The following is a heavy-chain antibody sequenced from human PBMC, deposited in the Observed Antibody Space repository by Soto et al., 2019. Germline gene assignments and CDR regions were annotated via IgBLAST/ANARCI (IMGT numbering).Heavy chain of an antibody. V-gene: IGHV1-69*13. CDR1: GGTFSGYA. J-gene: IGHJ4*02. D-gene: IGHD3-9*01. Sequence: VASVKVSCKASGGTFSGYAIGRVRQAPGQGLEWMGGIIPIFGTANYAQKFQGRVTITADESTSTAYMELSSLRSEDTAVYYCARGASGRYFDWLFPIDYWGQGTLVTVSS. CDR2: IIPIFGTA. CDR3: ARGASGRYFDWLFPIDY.